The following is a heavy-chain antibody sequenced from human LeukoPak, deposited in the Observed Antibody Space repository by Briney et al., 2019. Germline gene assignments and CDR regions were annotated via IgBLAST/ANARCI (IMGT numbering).Heavy chain of an antibody. J-gene: IGHJ3*02. D-gene: IGHD2-2*01. CDR2: ISSSGSTI. Sequence: SGGSLRLSCAASGFTFSNYEMNWVRQAPGKGLEWVSYISSSGSTIYYGDSVKGRFTISRDNAKNSLYLQMNSLRAEDTAVYYCARELPIVVVPAAKMGNAFDIWGQGTMVTVSS. V-gene: IGHV3-48*03. CDR1: GFTFSNYE. CDR3: ARELPIVVVPAAKMGNAFDI.